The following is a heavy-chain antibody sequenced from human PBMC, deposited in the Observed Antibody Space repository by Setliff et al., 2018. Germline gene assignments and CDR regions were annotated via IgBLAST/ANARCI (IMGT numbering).Heavy chain of an antibody. CDR1: GGSISSYY. CDR3: ARGGGGYHSDF. V-gene: IGHV4-4*09. Sequence: SDTLSLTCTVSGGSISSYYWSWIRQPPGKGLEWIGEISPGGSTIYNPSLRSRVTMSVDTAKNRFSLSLTSVTAEDTAVYYCARGGGGYHSDFWGPGILVTVSS. J-gene: IGHJ4*02. CDR2: ISPGGST. D-gene: IGHD3-16*01.